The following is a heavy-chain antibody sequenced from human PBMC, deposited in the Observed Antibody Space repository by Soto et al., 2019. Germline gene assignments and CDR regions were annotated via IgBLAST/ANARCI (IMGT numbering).Heavy chain of an antibody. Sequence: QVQLVQSGAEEKKPGASVKVSCKASGYTFTGYAMHWVRQAPGHRLEWMGWINAGNGNTKYSQKFQGRVTITRDTSASTTYTELSSLRSEDTAVYYCARAVAVAADFDYWGQGTLV. J-gene: IGHJ4*02. CDR3: ARAVAVAADFDY. CDR1: GYTFTGYA. CDR2: INAGNGNT. D-gene: IGHD6-19*01. V-gene: IGHV1-3*05.